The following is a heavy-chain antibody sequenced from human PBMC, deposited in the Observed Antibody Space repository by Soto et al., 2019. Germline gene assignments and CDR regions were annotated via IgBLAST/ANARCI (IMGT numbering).Heavy chain of an antibody. V-gene: IGHV2-5*02. Sequence: QITLKESGPTLVKPTQTLTLTCTFSGFSLSTSGVGVGWIRQPPGKALEWLALIYWDDDKRYSPSLKSRLTITKDTSKNQMVLTMTNMDPVDTATYYCAHRQDVNCSSTSCYTFDYWGQGTLVTVSS. CDR2: IYWDDDK. D-gene: IGHD2-2*02. CDR3: AHRQDVNCSSTSCYTFDY. J-gene: IGHJ4*02. CDR1: GFSLSTSGVG.